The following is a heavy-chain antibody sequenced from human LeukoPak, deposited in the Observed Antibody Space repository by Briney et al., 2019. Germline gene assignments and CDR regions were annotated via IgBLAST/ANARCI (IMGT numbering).Heavy chain of an antibody. CDR2: IIPMFGTA. J-gene: IGHJ5*02. CDR1: GVTFSNYA. Sequence: SVKVSCKASGVTFSNYAISWVRQAPGQGLEWLGGIIPMFGTAKYAQKFQGRVTITTDESTTTAYMELISLRFEDTAVYYCVRRQALRGRHRAFDPWGQGTLVTVTS. V-gene: IGHV1-69*05. CDR3: VRRQALRGRHRAFDP. D-gene: IGHD6-25*01.